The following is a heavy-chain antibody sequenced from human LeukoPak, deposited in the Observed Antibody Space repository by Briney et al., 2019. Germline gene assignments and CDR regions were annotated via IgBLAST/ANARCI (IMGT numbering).Heavy chain of an antibody. CDR1: GFTFSNYE. V-gene: IGHV3-48*03. Sequence: QPGGTLRLSCAASGFTFSNYEMNWVRQAPGKGLEWVSFISSSGSTISYADSVKGRFSISRDNAKNSLYLQMNSLRAEDTALYYCARVELSDVVAATEYYFVNWGQGTLVTVSS. J-gene: IGHJ4*02. D-gene: IGHD2-15*01. CDR2: ISSSGSTI. CDR3: ARVELSDVVAATEYYFVN.